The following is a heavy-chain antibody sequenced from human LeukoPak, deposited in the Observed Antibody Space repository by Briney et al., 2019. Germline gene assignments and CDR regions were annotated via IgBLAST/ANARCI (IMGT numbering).Heavy chain of an antibody. CDR2: ICSTSRCI. J-gene: IGHJ4*02. CDR3: TKDCRGPAAGTWYFDS. V-gene: IGHV3-21*04. CDR1: GFTFSSYS. D-gene: IGHD6-13*01. Sequence: PGGSLRLSCAASGFTFSSYSMNWVRQAPGKGLEWVSSICSTSRCIFYADSVKGRFTISRDNSKNTVYLQLNSLRAGDTAIYYCTKDCRGPAAGTWYFDSWGQGTLVTVSS.